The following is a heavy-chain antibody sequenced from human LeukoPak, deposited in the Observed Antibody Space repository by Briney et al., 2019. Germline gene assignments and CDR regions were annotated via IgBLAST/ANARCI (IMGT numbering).Heavy chain of an antibody. V-gene: IGHV1-8*01. Sequence: ASVKVSCTASGYTFTSYDSNWVRQATGQGLEWMGWMNPNSGNTGYAQKFQGRVTMTRNTSISTAYMELSSLRSEDTAVYYCARDSLLWFGELLVARWFDPWGQGTLVIVSS. CDR1: GYTFTSYD. J-gene: IGHJ5*02. D-gene: IGHD3-10*01. CDR3: ARDSLLWFGELLVARWFDP. CDR2: MNPNSGNT.